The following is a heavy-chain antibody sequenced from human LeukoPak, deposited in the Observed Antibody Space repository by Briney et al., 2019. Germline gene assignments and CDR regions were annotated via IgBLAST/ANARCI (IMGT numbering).Heavy chain of an antibody. D-gene: IGHD2-2*01. J-gene: IGHJ4*02. CDR2: IYYSGST. V-gene: IGHV4-39*01. CDR1: GGSISSSGSY. CDR3: ARQLGYCSSTSCYADKVDY. Sequence: TSETLSLTCTVSGGSISSSGSYWGWILQPPWKGLEWFGSIYYSGSTYYNPSHKTRVTISVDTSKNQFSLKLSSVTAADTAVYYCARQLGYCSSTSCYADKVDYWGQGTLVTVSS.